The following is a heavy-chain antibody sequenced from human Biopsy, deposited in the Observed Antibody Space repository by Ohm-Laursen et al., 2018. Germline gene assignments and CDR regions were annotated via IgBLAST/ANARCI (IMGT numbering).Heavy chain of an antibody. J-gene: IGHJ2*01. CDR1: GFTFPTYG. CDR3: AKDRRTMRVWYFDL. V-gene: IGHV3-23*01. Sequence: GSLRLSCAASGFTFPTYGMSWARQAPGKGLEWVSGITSTGNSTYYADSVKGRFTISRDNSKNTLYLQLNSLRVEDTALYYCAKDRRTMRVWYFDLWGRGTLVTVSS. D-gene: IGHD4/OR15-4a*01. CDR2: ITSTGNST.